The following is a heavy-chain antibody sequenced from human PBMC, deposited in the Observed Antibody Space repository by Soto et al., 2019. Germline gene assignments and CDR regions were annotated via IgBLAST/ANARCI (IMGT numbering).Heavy chain of an antibody. CDR1: GGTFSSYT. V-gene: IGHV1-69*04. D-gene: IGHD2-2*01. Sequence: SVTVSCKASGGTFSSYTIGWVRQAPGQGLEWMGRIIPILGIANYAQKFQGRVTITADKSTSTAYMELSSLRSEDTAVYYCARDPLYCSSTSCSSPWGQGTLVTVSS. J-gene: IGHJ5*02. CDR3: ARDPLYCSSTSCSSP. CDR2: IIPILGIA.